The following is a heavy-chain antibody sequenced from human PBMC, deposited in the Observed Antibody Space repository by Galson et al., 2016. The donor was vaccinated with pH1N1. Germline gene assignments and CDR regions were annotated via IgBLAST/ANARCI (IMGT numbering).Heavy chain of an antibody. CDR2: IKQDGTEK. CDR3: VRAIGAKSAY. D-gene: IGHD4/OR15-4a*01. CDR1: GFSFSSYW. J-gene: IGHJ4*02. V-gene: IGHV3-7*04. Sequence: SLRLSCAASGFSFSSYWMSWVRQAPGKGLEWVANIKQDGTEKYYVASVKGRCTISRDNAKNSLYLQMNSLRVEDPAVYYCVRAIGAKSAYWGQGALVTVSS.